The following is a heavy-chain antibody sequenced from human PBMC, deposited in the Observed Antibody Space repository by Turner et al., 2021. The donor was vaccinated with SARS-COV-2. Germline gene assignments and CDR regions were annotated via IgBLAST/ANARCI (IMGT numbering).Heavy chain of an antibody. CDR3: ARGGLYYYDRSAYFNSHPDY. D-gene: IGHD3-22*01. J-gene: IGHJ4*02. CDR1: GYTFTGYY. V-gene: IGHV1-2*02. CDR2: INPNSGGT. Sequence: QVQLVQSGAEVKKPGASVKVSCKASGYTFTGYYMHWVRQAPGQGLEWMGWINPNSGGTNDAQKFQGRVTMTRDTSISTAYMELSRLRSDDTAVYYCARGGLYYYDRSAYFNSHPDYWGQGTLVTVSS.